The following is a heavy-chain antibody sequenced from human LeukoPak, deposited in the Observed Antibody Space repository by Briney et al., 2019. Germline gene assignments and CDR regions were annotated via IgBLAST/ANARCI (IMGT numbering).Heavy chain of an antibody. Sequence: PGGSLRLSCAASGFTFSSYAMSWVRQAPEKGLEWVSAISGSGGSTYYADSVKGRFTISRDNSKNTLYVHMNNLRAEDTAVYYCAKGQGVSMGILDCWGQGSLVTVSS. D-gene: IGHD3-10*01. J-gene: IGHJ4*02. CDR2: ISGSGGST. CDR3: AKGQGVSMGILDC. CDR1: GFTFSSYA. V-gene: IGHV3-23*01.